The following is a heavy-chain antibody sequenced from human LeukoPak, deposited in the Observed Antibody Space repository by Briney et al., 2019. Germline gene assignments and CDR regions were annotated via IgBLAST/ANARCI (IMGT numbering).Heavy chain of an antibody. CDR1: GGTFSSYA. CDR3: ARDRLEGLRPFDY. D-gene: IGHD3-16*01. J-gene: IGHJ4*02. Sequence: SVKVSCKASGGTFSSYAISWVRQAPGQGLEWMGRIIPILGIANYAQKFQGRVTITTDESTSTAYMELSSLRSEDTAVYYCARDRLEGLRPFDYWGQGTLVTVSS. CDR2: IIPILGIA. V-gene: IGHV1-69*04.